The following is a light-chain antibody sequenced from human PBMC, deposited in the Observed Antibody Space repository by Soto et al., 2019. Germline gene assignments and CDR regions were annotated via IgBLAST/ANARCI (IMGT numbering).Light chain of an antibody. V-gene: IGKV1-39*01. CDR2: VAS. Sequence: DIQMTQSPFSLSASVGDRVTITCRASQTISNHLNWYQQKPGKAPKLLMYVASSLSSGVPSRFSGSGSGTDFTLTISSLQPEDFATYYCQQAYKTPLTLGQGTKVDIK. CDR3: QQAYKTPLT. J-gene: IGKJ1*01. CDR1: QTISNH.